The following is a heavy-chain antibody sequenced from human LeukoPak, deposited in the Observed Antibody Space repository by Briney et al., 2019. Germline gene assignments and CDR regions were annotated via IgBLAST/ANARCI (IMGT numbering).Heavy chain of an antibody. J-gene: IGHJ4*02. Sequence: GGSLRLSCAASGFTFSSYSMNWVRQAPGKGLEWVSYISSSSSTIYYADSVKGRFTISRDNAKNSLYLQMNSLRAEDTAVYYCASDRTYYDGSGYPRHFDYWGQGTLVTVSS. CDR3: ASDRTYYDGSGYPRHFDY. D-gene: IGHD3-22*01. CDR2: ISSSSSTI. V-gene: IGHV3-48*01. CDR1: GFTFSSYS.